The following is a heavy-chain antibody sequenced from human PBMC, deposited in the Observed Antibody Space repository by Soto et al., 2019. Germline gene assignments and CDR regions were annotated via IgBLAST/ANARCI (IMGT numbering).Heavy chain of an antibody. V-gene: IGHV3-30*18. CDR2: ISYDGSNK. Sequence: QVQLVESGGGVVQPGRSLRLSCAASGFTFSSYGMHWVRQAPGKGLEWVAVISYDGSNKYYADSVKGRFTISRDNSKNTLYLEMSSLRAEDTAVYYCVKDGSIGWPYYYVMDVWVQGTTVTVSS. J-gene: IGHJ6*02. CDR3: VKDGSIGWPYYYVMDV. CDR1: GFTFSSYG. D-gene: IGHD6-19*01.